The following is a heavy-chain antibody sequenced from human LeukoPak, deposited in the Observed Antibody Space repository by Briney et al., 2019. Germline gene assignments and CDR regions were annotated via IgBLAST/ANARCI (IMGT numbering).Heavy chain of an antibody. Sequence: SVKVSCKASGGTYSSYAINWVRQAPGQGLEWMGGIVPMSATATYAQKFQGRVTITTDESTSTAHMELSSLRSEDTAVYFCATYGGNSAEYFQHWGQGTLVTVSS. J-gene: IGHJ1*01. D-gene: IGHD4-23*01. CDR1: GGTYSSYA. CDR3: ATYGGNSAEYFQH. CDR2: IVPMSATA. V-gene: IGHV1-69*05.